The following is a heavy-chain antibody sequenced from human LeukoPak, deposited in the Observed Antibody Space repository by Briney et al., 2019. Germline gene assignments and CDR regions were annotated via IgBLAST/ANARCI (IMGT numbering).Heavy chain of an antibody. Sequence: GGSLRLSCAASGFTFSNYWISWVRQAPGPGLEWVANIKEDGSEKYYVDSVKGRFTLSRDNAKNSLYLQMNSLRAEDTAVYYCARGHYGLDCWGQGTLVTVSS. CDR1: GFTFSNYW. V-gene: IGHV3-7*01. CDR2: IKEDGSEK. D-gene: IGHD4-17*01. CDR3: ARGHYGLDC. J-gene: IGHJ4*02.